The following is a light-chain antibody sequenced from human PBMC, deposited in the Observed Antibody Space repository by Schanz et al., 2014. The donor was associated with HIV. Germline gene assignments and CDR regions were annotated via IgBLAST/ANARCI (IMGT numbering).Light chain of an antibody. V-gene: IGKV3-15*01. J-gene: IGKJ4*01. CDR2: GAS. CDR1: QSVRTN. CDR3: QQYGSTPLT. Sequence: EIVMTQSPVTLSVSPGERATLSCRASQSVRTNLAWYQQKRGQAPSLLIYGASTRATGIPARFSGSGSATDFTLTISRLQPEDFAVYYCQQYGSTPLTFGGGTKVEMK.